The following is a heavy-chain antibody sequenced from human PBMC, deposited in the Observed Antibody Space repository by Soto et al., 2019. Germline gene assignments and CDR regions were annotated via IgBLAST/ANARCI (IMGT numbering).Heavy chain of an antibody. V-gene: IGHV4-59*08. CDR3: ARVHPSELRDPGSSWGY. CDR1: GGSISSYY. D-gene: IGHD6-13*01. CDR2: IYYSGST. J-gene: IGHJ4*02. Sequence: SETLSLTCTVSGGSISSYYWSWIRQPPGKGLEWIGYIYYSGSTNYNPSLKSRVTISVGTSKNQFSLKLSSVTAADTAVYYCARVHPSELRDPGSSWGYWGQGTLVTVSS.